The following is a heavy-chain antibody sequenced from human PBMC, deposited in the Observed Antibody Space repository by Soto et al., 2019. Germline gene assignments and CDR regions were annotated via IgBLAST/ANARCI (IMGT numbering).Heavy chain of an antibody. CDR2: ISYDGSNK. D-gene: IGHD3-10*01. Sequence: PGGSLRLSCAASGFTFSSYGMHWVRQAPGKGLEWVAVISYDGSNKYYADSVKGRFTISRDNSKNTLYLQMNSLRVEDTAVYYCAKDRYGYYGSGSYFDYWGQGTLVTVSS. CDR3: AKDRYGYYGSGSYFDY. V-gene: IGHV3-30*18. J-gene: IGHJ4*02. CDR1: GFTFSSYG.